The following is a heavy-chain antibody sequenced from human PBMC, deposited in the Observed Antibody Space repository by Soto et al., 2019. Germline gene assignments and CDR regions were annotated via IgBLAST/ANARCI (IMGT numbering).Heavy chain of an antibody. CDR3: AREMTTVTTLDY. CDR2: IWYDGSNK. CDR1: GFTFSSYG. Sequence: QVQLVESGGGVVQPGRSLRLSCAASGFTFSSYGMHWVRQAPGKGLEWVAVIWYDGSNKYYADSVKGRFTISRDNSKNTLYLQMNSLRAEDTAVYYCAREMTTVTTLDYWGQGTLVTVSS. J-gene: IGHJ4*02. V-gene: IGHV3-33*01. D-gene: IGHD4-17*01.